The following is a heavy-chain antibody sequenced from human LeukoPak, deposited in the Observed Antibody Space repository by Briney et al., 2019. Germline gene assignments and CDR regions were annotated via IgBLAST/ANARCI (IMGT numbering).Heavy chain of an antibody. V-gene: IGHV4-34*01. CDR1: GGSFSGYY. Sequence: PSETLSLTCAVYGGSFSGYYWSWIRQPPGKGLEWIGEINHSGSTNYNPSLKSRVTISVDTSKNQFSLKLSSVTAADTAVYYCARGRGSRLCSSPVHKRPFDYWGQGTLVTVSS. CDR2: INHSGST. CDR3: ARGRGSRLCSSPVHKRPFDY. J-gene: IGHJ4*02. D-gene: IGHD6-6*01.